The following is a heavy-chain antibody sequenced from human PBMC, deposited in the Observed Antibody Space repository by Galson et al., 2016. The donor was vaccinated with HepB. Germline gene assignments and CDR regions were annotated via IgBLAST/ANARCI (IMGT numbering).Heavy chain of an antibody. V-gene: IGHV4-30-4*01. CDR1: GGSISGADYC. D-gene: IGHD3-10*01. J-gene: IGHJ5*02. CDR2: IYYSGST. CDR3: ARGPKYYYGSGSYQFNWFDP. Sequence: TLSLTCTVSGGSISGADYCWSWIRQPPGKGLEWIGYIYYSGSTYYNPSLKSRLTISVDTSKNQFSLKLSSVTAADTAVYYCARGPKYYYGSGSYQFNWFDPWGQGTLVTVSS.